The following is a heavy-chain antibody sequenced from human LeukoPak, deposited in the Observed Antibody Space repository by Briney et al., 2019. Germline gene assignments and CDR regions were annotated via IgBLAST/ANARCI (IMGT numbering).Heavy chain of an antibody. V-gene: IGHV3-23*01. Sequence: PGGTLRLSCAASGFTFSSYGMSWVRQAPGKGLEWVSAISGSGGSTYYADSVKGRFTISRDNAKNTLYLQMNSLRAEDTAVYYCARASSYYYYYYYMDVWGKGTTVTVSS. CDR1: GFTFSSYG. J-gene: IGHJ6*03. CDR3: ARASSYYYYYYYMDV. CDR2: ISGSGGST.